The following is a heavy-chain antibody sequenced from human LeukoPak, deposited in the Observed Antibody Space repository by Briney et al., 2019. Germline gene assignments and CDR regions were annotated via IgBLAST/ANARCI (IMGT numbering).Heavy chain of an antibody. CDR2: MYSGGTT. D-gene: IGHD5-24*01. CDR1: GFTVSSSY. J-gene: IGHJ4*02. CDR3: ARDRRDGYCLGR. Sequence: QPGGSLRLSCTGSGFTVSSSYMSWVRQTPGKGLEWVSVMYSGGTTYYADSVKGRFTISRDSSKNTVNLQMNSLRAEDTAVYYCARDRRDGYCLGRWGQGTLVTVSS. V-gene: IGHV3-66*01.